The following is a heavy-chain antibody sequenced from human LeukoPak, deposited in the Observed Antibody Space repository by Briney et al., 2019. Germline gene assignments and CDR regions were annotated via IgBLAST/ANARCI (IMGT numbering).Heavy chain of an antibody. CDR1: GFTFSSFG. J-gene: IGHJ6*03. CDR3: AKNGDRGAYCSGGSCYPYYYYYIDV. Sequence: GGSLRLSCAASGFTFSSFGMSWVRQAPGKGLEWVSAISSTGGTAYYADSVKGRFTISRDNSKNTLYLQMNSLRAEDTAIYYCAKNGDRGAYCSGGSCYPYYYYYIDVWGKGTTVTISS. D-gene: IGHD2-15*01. V-gene: IGHV3-23*01. CDR2: ISSTGGTA.